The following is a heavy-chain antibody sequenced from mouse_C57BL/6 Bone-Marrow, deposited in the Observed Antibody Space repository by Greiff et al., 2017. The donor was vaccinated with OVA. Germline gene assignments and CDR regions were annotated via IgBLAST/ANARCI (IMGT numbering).Heavy chain of an antibody. CDR1: GFNFKDYY. D-gene: IGHD3-2*02. J-gene: IGHJ4*01. CDR3: AVTAQALYYYAKDY. V-gene: IGHV14-2*01. CDR2: IDPEDGET. Sequence: VQLKQSGAELVKPGASVKLSCTASGFNFKDYYMHWVKQRTEQGLEWIGRIDPEDGETNYAPKFQGKATMTADTSSNTAYLQLSSLTSEDTAVYYCAVTAQALYYYAKDYWGQGTTVTVSS.